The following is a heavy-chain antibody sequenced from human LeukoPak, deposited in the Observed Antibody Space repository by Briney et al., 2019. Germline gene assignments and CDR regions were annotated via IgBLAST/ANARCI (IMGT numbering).Heavy chain of an antibody. D-gene: IGHD6-19*01. CDR2: IKQDGSEK. CDR3: GRDPYSSGWYGNENYYWFDP. CDR1: GSTLSSYW. J-gene: IGHJ5*02. V-gene: IGHV3-7*01. Sequence: GGSLRLSCAASGSTLSSYWMSWVRQAPGKGLEWVANIKQDGSEKYYVDSVKGRFTISRDNAKNSLYLQMNSLRAEDTAVYYCGRDPYSSGWYGNENYYWFDPWGQGTLVTVSS.